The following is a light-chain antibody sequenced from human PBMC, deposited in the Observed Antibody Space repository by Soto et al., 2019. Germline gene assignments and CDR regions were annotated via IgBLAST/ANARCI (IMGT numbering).Light chain of an antibody. V-gene: IGLV2-14*01. CDR2: EVT. J-gene: IGLJ1*01. CDR1: RSDVGAYNY. CDR3: SSFTSRFTFV. Sequence: QSVLTQPASVSGSPGQSIAISCTGTRSDVGAYNYVSWYQQHPGKAPKLMISEVTNRPSGVSDRFSGSKSGNTASLNISGLQAEDEADYYCSSFTSRFTFVFGTWTKLTVL.